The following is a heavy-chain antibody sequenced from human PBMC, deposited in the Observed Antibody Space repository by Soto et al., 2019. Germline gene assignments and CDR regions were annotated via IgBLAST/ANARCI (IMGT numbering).Heavy chain of an antibody. CDR1: GFTLSIYW. J-gene: IGHJ4*02. Sequence: GGSLRLSCAASGFTLSIYWMTWVRQAPGKGLEWLASINENGGNTYYADSVKGRFTISRDNSKNTLYLQMNSLRAEDKAVYYCAADLNYFDYWGQGTLVTVSS. CDR2: INENGGNT. V-gene: IGHV3-23*01. CDR3: AADLNYFDY.